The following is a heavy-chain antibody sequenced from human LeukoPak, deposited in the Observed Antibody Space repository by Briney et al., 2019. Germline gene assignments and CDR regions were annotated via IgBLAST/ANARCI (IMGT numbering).Heavy chain of an antibody. J-gene: IGHJ6*02. CDR2: ISSGSSTI. V-gene: IGHV3-48*01. CDR1: GFTFSSYS. Sequence: PGGSLRLSCAASGFTFSSYSMNWVRQAPGKGLEWVSYISSGSSTIYYADSVKGRFTISRDNAKNSLYLQMNSLRAEDTAVYYCAREGAAARSYYYYGMDVWGQGTTVTVSS. CDR3: AREGAAARSYYYYGMDV. D-gene: IGHD6-13*01.